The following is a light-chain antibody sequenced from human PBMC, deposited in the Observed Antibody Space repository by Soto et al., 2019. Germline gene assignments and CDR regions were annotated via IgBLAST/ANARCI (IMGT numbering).Light chain of an antibody. CDR1: QDITNY. J-gene: IGKJ4*01. Sequence: DIQMTQSPSSLSASAGDRVSISCQASQDITNYLNWYQQKPGRAPKLLIYHASNLETGVPSRFSGSKSGTNFNFTISSLQPEDVATYYCHQYDNVPLTFGGGTKVEIK. CDR3: HQYDNVPLT. V-gene: IGKV1-33*01. CDR2: HAS.